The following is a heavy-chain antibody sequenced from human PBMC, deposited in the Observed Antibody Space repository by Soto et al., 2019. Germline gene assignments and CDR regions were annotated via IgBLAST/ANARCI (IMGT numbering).Heavy chain of an antibody. CDR2: IAIAGNT. D-gene: IGHD3-10*01. V-gene: IGHV3-13*01. Sequence: EVQLVESGGGLVQPGGSLRLSCAASGFTLSNSDMHWVRQPTGKRLEWVSAIAIAGNTFYADSVKGRFTISRDDATNSLYLEMNSLTVGDTAVYYCTRGGAGGQLWRDLQYWGPGTLLTVSS. CDR1: GFTLSNSD. J-gene: IGHJ4*02. CDR3: TRGGAGGQLWRDLQY.